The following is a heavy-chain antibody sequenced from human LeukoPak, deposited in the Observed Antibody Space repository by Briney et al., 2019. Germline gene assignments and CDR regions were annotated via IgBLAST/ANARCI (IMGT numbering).Heavy chain of an antibody. CDR3: ARDRLGDYDHSGYYDK. D-gene: IGHD3-22*01. Sequence: GGSLRLSCAASRFTFSSFAMSWARQAPGKGLEWISYICDSGRTIYYADSVKGRFTISRDNAKNSVYLQMNNLGAEDTAVYYCARDRLGDYDHSGYYDKWGQGTLVTVSS. CDR1: RFTFSSFA. V-gene: IGHV3-48*04. J-gene: IGHJ4*02. CDR2: ICDSGRTI.